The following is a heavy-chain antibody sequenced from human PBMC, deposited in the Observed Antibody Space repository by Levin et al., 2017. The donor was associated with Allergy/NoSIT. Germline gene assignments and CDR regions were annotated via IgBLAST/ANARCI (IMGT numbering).Heavy chain of an antibody. CDR3: ARARPPATVVTPCCFFDY. J-gene: IGHJ4*02. CDR2: IIPIFGTA. Sequence: GGSLRLSCKASGGTFSSYAISWVRQAPGQGLEWMGGIIPIFGTANYAQKFQGRVTITADESTSTAYMELSSLRSEDTAVYYCARARPPATVVTPCCFFDYWGQGTLVTVSS. D-gene: IGHD4-23*01. V-gene: IGHV1-69*01. CDR1: GGTFSSYA.